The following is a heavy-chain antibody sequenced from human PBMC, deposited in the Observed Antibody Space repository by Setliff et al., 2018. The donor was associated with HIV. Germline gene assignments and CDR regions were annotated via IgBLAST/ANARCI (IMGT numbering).Heavy chain of an antibody. J-gene: IGHJ3*02. CDR1: GDSISSGGYY. CDR3: TRQSPVAGSGALDI. D-gene: IGHD6-19*01. Sequence: SETLSLTCTVSGDSISSGGYYWSWIRQPAGQGLEWIGRIYTSGNTNYNPSTNYNPSLKSRITISLETSRNQFSLRVTSVTATDTAVYYCTRQSPVAGSGALDIWGQGTMVTV. V-gene: IGHV4-61*02. CDR2: IYTSGNTNYNPST.